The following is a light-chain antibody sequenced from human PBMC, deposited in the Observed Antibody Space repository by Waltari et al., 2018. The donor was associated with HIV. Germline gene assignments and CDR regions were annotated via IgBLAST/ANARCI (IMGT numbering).Light chain of an antibody. J-gene: IGLJ2*01. CDR3: SSYTSSSTLN. CDR2: DVS. V-gene: IGLV2-14*03. Sequence: QSALTQPASVSGSPGQSITISCTGTSSDVGGYNYVSWYQQHPGKAPKLMIYDVSNRPSGVSNRFSGSKSGNTAFLTISGLQAEDEADYYCSSYTSSSTLNFGGGTKLTVL. CDR1: SSDVGGYNY.